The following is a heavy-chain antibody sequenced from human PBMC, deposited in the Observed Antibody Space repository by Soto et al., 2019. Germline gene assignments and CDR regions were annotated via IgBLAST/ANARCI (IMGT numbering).Heavy chain of an antibody. D-gene: IGHD5-12*01. CDR2: INRSGST. Sequence: SETLSLTCAVYGGSFSGYYWSWIRQPPGKGLEWIGEINRSGSTNYNPSLKSRVTISVDTSKNQFSLKLSSVTAADTAVYYCARGYSGYDFSEFDYWGQGTLVTVSS. V-gene: IGHV4-34*01. J-gene: IGHJ4*02. CDR1: GGSFSGYY. CDR3: ARGYSGYDFSEFDY.